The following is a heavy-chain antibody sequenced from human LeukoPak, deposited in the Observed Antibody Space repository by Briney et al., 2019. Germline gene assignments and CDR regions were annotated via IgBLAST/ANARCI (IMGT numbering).Heavy chain of an antibody. Sequence: GGSLRLSCAASGFTFSSYAMHWVRQAPGKGLEWVAVISYDGSNKYYADSVKGRFTISRDNSKNTLYLQMNSLRAEDTAVYYCARDSDWLEVGYFDYWGQGTLVTVSS. CDR2: ISYDGSNK. CDR3: ARDSDWLEVGYFDY. CDR1: GFTFSSYA. D-gene: IGHD2-21*01. V-gene: IGHV3-30*04. J-gene: IGHJ4*02.